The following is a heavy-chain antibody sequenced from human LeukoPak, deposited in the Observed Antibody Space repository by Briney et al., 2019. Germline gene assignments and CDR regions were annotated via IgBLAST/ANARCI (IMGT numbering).Heavy chain of an antibody. V-gene: IGHV3-53*05. J-gene: IGHJ3*02. Sequence: GGSLRLSCAASGFTVSSNYMSWIRQAPGKGLEWVSVIYSGGSTYYADSVKGRFTISRDNSKNTLCLQMNSLRAEDTAVYYCAKDSSSWYDAFDIWGQGTMVTVSS. D-gene: IGHD6-13*01. CDR2: IYSGGST. CDR3: AKDSSSWYDAFDI. CDR1: GFTVSSNY.